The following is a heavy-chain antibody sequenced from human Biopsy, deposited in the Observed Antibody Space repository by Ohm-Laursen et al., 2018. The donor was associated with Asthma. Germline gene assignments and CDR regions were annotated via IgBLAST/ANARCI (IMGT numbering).Heavy chain of an antibody. Sequence: ASVKVSCKTSGYTFNSAGITWVRQAPGQGLGWMGWISVYNGNTKVAQKLQDRVTMITDTSTSTAYMELRSLRSDDTAMYFCARAVDYSHYYGIDVWGQGTTVTVS. D-gene: IGHD3-10*01. V-gene: IGHV1-18*01. CDR3: ARAVDYSHYYGIDV. CDR1: GYTFNSAG. CDR2: ISVYNGNT. J-gene: IGHJ6*02.